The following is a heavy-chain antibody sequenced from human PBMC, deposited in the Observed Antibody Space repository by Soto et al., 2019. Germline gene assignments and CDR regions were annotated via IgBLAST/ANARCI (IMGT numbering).Heavy chain of an antibody. CDR2: TYYRSNWYN. V-gene: IGHV6-1*01. D-gene: IGHD7-27*01. J-gene: IGHJ2*01. CDR1: GDSVSSNSAA. Sequence: SQTLSLTCAISGDSVSSNSAAWNWIRQSPSRGLEWLGMTYYRSNWYNDYAVSVKSRITINPDTSKNQFSLQLNSVTPEDTTVYYCAKGPLTGDWYFDLWGRGTLVTVSS. CDR3: AKGPLTGDWYFDL.